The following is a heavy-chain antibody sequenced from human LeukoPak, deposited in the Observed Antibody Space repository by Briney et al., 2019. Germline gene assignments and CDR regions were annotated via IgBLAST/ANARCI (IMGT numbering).Heavy chain of an antibody. CDR1: GGSISSYY. J-gene: IGHJ4*02. CDR3: ASGGRFGEFIFDY. D-gene: IGHD3-10*01. V-gene: IGHV4-59*01. CDR2: IYYSGST. Sequence: SETLSLTCTVSGGSISSYYWSWIRQPPGKGLEWIGYIYYSGSTNYNPSLKSRVTISVDTSKNQFSLKLSSVTAADTAVYYCASGGRFGEFIFDYWGQGTLVTVSS.